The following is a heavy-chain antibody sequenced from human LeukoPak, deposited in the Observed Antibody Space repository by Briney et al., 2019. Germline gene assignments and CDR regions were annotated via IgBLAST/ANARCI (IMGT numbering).Heavy chain of an antibody. J-gene: IGHJ4*02. Sequence: SVKVSCKTSEDSFSTHTVSWVRQAPGQGLEWIGGFIPIFDESRYANKFQGRVTITKDDSTNTAYMELSSLRSDDSAVYFCARGRHYYGSEFDSWGQGTVVTVSS. D-gene: IGHD3-10*01. CDR2: FIPIFDES. V-gene: IGHV1-69*05. CDR3: ARGRHYYGSEFDS. CDR1: EDSFSTHT.